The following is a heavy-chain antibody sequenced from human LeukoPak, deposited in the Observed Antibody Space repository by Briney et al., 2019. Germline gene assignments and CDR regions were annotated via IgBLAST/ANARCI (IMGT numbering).Heavy chain of an antibody. CDR2: IYTNGNS. J-gene: IGHJ4*02. CDR3: AREAKSYDGDGYYLDY. CDR1: GASINNYY. D-gene: IGHD3-22*01. V-gene: IGHV4-4*07. Sequence: SETLSLTCTVSGASINNYYLGWIRQSAGKGLEWIGRIYTNGNSDYGPSLGGRITMSVDTSKSQFSLRLSSVTAADTAVFYCAREAKSYDGDGYYLDYWGQGILVTVAS.